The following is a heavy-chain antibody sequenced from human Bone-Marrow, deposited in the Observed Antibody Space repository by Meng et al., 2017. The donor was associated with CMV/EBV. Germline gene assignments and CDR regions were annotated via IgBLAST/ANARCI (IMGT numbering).Heavy chain of an antibody. Sequence: ESLKISCAASGFTFSSYSMNWVRQAPGKGLEWIGSIYYSGSTYYNPSLKSRVTISVDTSKNQFSLKLSSVTAADTAVYYCARDTHIVVVPAAIYYYYGMDVWGQGTTVTVSS. CDR2: IYYSGST. CDR1: GFTFSSYS. CDR3: ARDTHIVVVPAAIYYYYGMDV. V-gene: IGHV4-59*01. J-gene: IGHJ6*02. D-gene: IGHD2-2*01.